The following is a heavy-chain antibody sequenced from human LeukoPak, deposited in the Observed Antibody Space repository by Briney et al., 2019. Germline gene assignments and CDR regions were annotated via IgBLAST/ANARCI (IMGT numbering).Heavy chain of an antibody. V-gene: IGHV3-30*04. CDR1: GFTLSSYA. CDR3: ARGRPSSEGYFDY. J-gene: IGHJ4*02. Sequence: PGRSLRLSCAASGFTLSSYAMHWVRQAPGKGLEWVAVISYDGSNKYYADSVKGRFTISRDNSKNTLYLQMNSLRAEDTAVYYCARGRPSSEGYFDYWGQGTLVTVSS. D-gene: IGHD2-15*01. CDR2: ISYDGSNK.